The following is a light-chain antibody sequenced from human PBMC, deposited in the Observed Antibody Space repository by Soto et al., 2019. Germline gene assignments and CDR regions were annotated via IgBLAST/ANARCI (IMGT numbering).Light chain of an antibody. CDR1: NSNIGSNT. CDR2: GNN. CDR3: AAWDDSLNGWV. Sequence: QCVLTQPPSACGTPGQTVAISCSRSNSNIGSNTVNWYQQFTGTAPKLLIYGNNQRPSGVPDRFSGSKSDTSASLAISGLLSEDESDYYCAAWDDSLNGWVFGGGTKLTVL. V-gene: IGLV1-44*01. J-gene: IGLJ3*02.